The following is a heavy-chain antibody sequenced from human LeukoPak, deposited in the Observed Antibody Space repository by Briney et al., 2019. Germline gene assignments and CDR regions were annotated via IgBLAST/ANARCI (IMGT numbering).Heavy chain of an antibody. D-gene: IGHD1-1*01. V-gene: IGHV3-21*01. Sequence: GGSLRLACAASGFTFSRYNMNWVCQAPGKGLEWVSSISSSSSYIYYADSVKGRFTISRDNAKNSLYLQMNSLRAEDTAVYYCARELSDTGLDYWGQGTLVTVSS. CDR2: ISSSSSYI. J-gene: IGHJ4*02. CDR3: ARELSDTGLDY. CDR1: GFTFSRYN.